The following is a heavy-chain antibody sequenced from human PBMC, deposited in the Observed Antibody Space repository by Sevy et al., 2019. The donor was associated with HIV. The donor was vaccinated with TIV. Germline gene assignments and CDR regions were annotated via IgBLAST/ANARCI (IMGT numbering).Heavy chain of an antibody. J-gene: IGHJ4*02. CDR1: GFTFSGNW. D-gene: IGHD3-16*01. Sequence: GRSLRLSCAASGFTFSGNWMNWVRQAPGKGLEWVANIKGDGSDKHYVDSVEGRFTISRDMAKNLLFLQMKSLRVEDTAVYYCAYETFGRFQSWGQGTLVTVSS. V-gene: IGHV3-7*01. CDR3: AYETFGRFQS. CDR2: IKGDGSDK.